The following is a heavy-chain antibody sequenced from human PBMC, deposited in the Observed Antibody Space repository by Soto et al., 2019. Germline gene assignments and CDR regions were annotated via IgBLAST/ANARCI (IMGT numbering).Heavy chain of an antibody. Sequence: GGSLRLSCAASGFSFSSYSMNWVRLAPGKGLEWVSSISSRSGYIYYADSVKGRFTISRDNAKDSLFLQMSSLRADDTAVYYCSKGTGDLLRSDGFDSWGQGKMVTFSS. V-gene: IGHV3-21*01. CDR2: ISSRSGYI. CDR3: SKGTGDLLRSDGFDS. D-gene: IGHD4-17*01. J-gene: IGHJ3*02. CDR1: GFSFSSYS.